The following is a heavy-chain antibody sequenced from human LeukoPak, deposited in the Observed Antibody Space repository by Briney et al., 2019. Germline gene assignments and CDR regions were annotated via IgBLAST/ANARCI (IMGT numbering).Heavy chain of an antibody. CDR1: GFTFDDYA. V-gene: IGHV3-9*01. Sequence: GRSLRLSCAASGFTFDDYAMQWVRQAPGKGLEGVSGISWKSGSIGYAASVKGGFTISRDNAKNPLYLQMNSLRAEDTALYYCATLSGSYYNVDYWGQGTLVTVSS. CDR2: ISWKSGSI. CDR3: ATLSGSYYNVDY. D-gene: IGHD3-10*01. J-gene: IGHJ4*02.